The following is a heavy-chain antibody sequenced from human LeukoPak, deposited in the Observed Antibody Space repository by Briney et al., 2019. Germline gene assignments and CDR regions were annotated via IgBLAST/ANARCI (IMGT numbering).Heavy chain of an antibody. D-gene: IGHD2-21*02. CDR2: FDPEDGET. V-gene: IGHV1-24*01. J-gene: IGHJ1*01. Sequence: ASVKVSCKVSGYTLTELSMHWVRQAPGKGLEWMGGFDPEDGETIYAQKFQGRVTMTEDTSTDTAYMELSSLRSEDTAVYYCATATYCGGDCYPPAEYFQHWGQGTRVTVSS. CDR1: GYTLTELS. CDR3: ATATYCGGDCYPPAEYFQH.